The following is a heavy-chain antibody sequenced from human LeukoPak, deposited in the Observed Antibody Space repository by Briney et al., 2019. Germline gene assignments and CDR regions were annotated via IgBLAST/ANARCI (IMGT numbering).Heavy chain of an antibody. V-gene: IGHV1-69*05. Sequence: SVKVSCRASGGTFSSYAISWVRQVPGQGLVWMGGIIPIFGTANYAQKFQGRVTITTDESTSTAYMELSSLRSEDTAVYYCARTRITMIVEFDIWGQGTMVTVSS. J-gene: IGHJ3*02. CDR3: ARTRITMIVEFDI. D-gene: IGHD3-22*01. CDR1: GGTFSSYA. CDR2: IIPIFGTA.